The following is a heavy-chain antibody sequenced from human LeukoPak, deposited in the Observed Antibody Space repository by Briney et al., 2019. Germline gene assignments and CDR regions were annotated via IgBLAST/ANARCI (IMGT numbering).Heavy chain of an antibody. J-gene: IGHJ4*02. CDR1: GGTFSSYA. Sequence: SVKVSCKASGGTFSSYAISWVRQAPGQGLEWMGGIIASFGTANYAQKFQGRVTITTDESTSTAYMELSSLRAEDTAVYYCARLSAGIAAADHFDYRGQGTLVTVSS. D-gene: IGHD6-13*01. CDR2: IIASFGTA. CDR3: ARLSAGIAAADHFDY. V-gene: IGHV1-69*05.